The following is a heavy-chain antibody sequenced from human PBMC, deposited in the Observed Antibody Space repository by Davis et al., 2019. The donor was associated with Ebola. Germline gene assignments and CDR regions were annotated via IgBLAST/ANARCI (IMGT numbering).Heavy chain of an antibody. CDR3: ARDDHFGGGYCSGGSCYLGDYGMDV. V-gene: IGHV3-11*01. D-gene: IGHD2-15*01. CDR1: GFTFSAYY. Sequence: PGGSLRLSCAASGFTFSAYYMSWIRQAPGKGREWVSYISSIGITTYYASLVKGRFTISRDNAKNSLYLQMNSLRAEDTAVYYCARDDHFGGGYCSGGSCYLGDYGMDVWGQGTTVTVSS. J-gene: IGHJ6*02. CDR2: ISSIGITT.